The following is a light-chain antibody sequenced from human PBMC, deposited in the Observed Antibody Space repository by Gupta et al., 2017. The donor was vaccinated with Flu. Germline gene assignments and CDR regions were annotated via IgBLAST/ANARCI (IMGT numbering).Light chain of an antibody. CDR2: GAS. J-gene: IGKJ4*01. Sequence: EIVLTQSPGILCLSPGERATLSCRASQSVGSSYLAWYQQKPGQAPSLLIYGASSRATGIPDWFSGSGSGTDFTLTISRLEPEDFAVYYCQKYGTSPLTFGGGTKVEI. V-gene: IGKV3-20*01. CDR3: QKYGTSPLT. CDR1: QSVGSSY.